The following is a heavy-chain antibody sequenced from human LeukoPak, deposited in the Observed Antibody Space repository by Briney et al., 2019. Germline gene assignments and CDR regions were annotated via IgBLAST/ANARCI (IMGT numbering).Heavy chain of an antibody. V-gene: IGHV3-23*01. CDR2: ISGSGGTT. CDR1: GVTFSSYA. J-gene: IGHJ4*02. D-gene: IGHD1-26*01. CDR3: ASGSYHHSFY. Sequence: GGSLRLSCAASGVTFSSYAMTWVRQAPGKGLEWVSGISGSGGTTYYADSVKGRFTISRDNAKNSLYLQMNSLRDEDTAVYYCASGSYHHSFYWGQGTLVTVSP.